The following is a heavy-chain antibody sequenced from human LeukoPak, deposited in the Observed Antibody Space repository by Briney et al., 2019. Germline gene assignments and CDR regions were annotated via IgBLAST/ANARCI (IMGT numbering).Heavy chain of an antibody. CDR1: GFTFSDFW. D-gene: IGHD2-15*01. CDR2: IKQDGSEK. Sequence: PGGSLRLSCAVSGFTFSDFWMSWVRQAPGKGLEWVANIKQDGSEKYYVDSVKGRFTIPRDNAKNSLYLQMNSLRAEDTAVYYCARGGTSPAGYWGQGALVTVSS. V-gene: IGHV3-7*01. J-gene: IGHJ4*02. CDR3: ARGGTSPAGY.